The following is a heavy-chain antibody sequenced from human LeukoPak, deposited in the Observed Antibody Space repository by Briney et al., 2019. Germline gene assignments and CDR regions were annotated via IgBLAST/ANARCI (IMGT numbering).Heavy chain of an antibody. CDR1: GFTFSSYS. Sequence: GGSLRLSCAASGFTFSSYSMNWVRQAPGKGLEWVSSISSSSTYIYYADAVKGRFTVSRDNAKNSLYLQMNSLRADDTAVYYCARELSSGWVFDYWGQGTLVPVSS. CDR2: ISSSSTYI. V-gene: IGHV3-21*01. D-gene: IGHD6-19*01. CDR3: ARELSSGWVFDY. J-gene: IGHJ4*02.